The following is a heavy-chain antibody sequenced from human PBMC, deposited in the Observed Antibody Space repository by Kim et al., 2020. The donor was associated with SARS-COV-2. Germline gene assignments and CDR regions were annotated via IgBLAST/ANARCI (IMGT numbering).Heavy chain of an antibody. CDR2: INSDGSST. J-gene: IGHJ2*01. CDR3: ARDPNRGDGWYFDL. Sequence: GGSLRLSCAASGFTFSSYWMHWVRQAPGKGLVWVSRINSDGSSTSYADSVKGRFTISRDNAKNALYLQMNSLRAEDTAVYYCARDPNRGDGWYFDLWGRGTLVTVFS. CDR1: GFTFSSYW. V-gene: IGHV3-74*01. D-gene: IGHD3-10*01.